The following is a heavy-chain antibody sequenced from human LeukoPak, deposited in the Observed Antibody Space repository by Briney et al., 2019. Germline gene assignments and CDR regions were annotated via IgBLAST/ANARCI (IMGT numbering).Heavy chain of an antibody. CDR3: ARGSGRDGYSYAFDI. D-gene: IGHD5-24*01. Sequence: ASVKVSCKASGYTFTSYDINWVRQATGQGLEWMGWMNPNSGNTGYAQKFQGRVTITRNTSISTAYMELSSLRSDDTAVFYCARGSGRDGYSYAFDIWGQGTMVTVSS. CDR2: MNPNSGNT. V-gene: IGHV1-8*03. CDR1: GYTFTSYD. J-gene: IGHJ3*02.